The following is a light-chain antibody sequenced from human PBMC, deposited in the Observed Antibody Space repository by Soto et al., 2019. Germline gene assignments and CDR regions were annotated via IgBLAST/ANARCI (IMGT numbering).Light chain of an antibody. Sequence: QSVLTQPASVSGSPGQSITISCTGTSSAVGGYNYVSWYQQHPGKAPKLIICDVTNRPSGVSNRFSGSKSGNAASLTISGLQADDEADYYCSSFTTTSPYVFGTGTKVTVL. CDR1: SSAVGGYNY. J-gene: IGLJ1*01. CDR3: SSFTTTSPYV. V-gene: IGLV2-14*01. CDR2: DVT.